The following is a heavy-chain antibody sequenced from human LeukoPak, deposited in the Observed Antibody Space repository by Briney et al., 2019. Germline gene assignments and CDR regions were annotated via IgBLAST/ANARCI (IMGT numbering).Heavy chain of an antibody. V-gene: IGHV4-59*01. CDR3: ARDCPYCSGGSCNPCSP. D-gene: IGHD2-15*01. CDR2: IYYSGST. J-gene: IGHJ5*02. CDR1: GGSIGSYY. Sequence: PSETLSLTCTVSGGSIGSYYWSWIRQPPGKGLEWIGYIYYSGSTNYNPSLKSRVTISVDTSKNQFSLKLSSVIAADTAVYYCARDCPYCSGGSCNPCSPWGQGTLVTVSS.